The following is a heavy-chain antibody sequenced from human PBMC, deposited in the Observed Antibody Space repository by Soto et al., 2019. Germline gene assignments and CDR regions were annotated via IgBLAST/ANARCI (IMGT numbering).Heavy chain of an antibody. V-gene: IGHV3-7*01. CDR1: GFTFSSYW. Sequence: GGSLRLSCAASGFTFSSYWMSWVRQAPGKGLEWVANIKQDGSEKYYVDSVKDRFTISRDNAKNSLYLQMNSLRAEDTAVYYCARDPLEYYYYYYGMDVWGQGTTVTVSS. CDR3: ARDPLEYYYYYYGMDV. J-gene: IGHJ6*02. CDR2: IKQDGSEK.